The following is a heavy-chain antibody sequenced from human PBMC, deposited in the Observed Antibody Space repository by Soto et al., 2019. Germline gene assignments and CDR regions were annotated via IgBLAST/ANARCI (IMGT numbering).Heavy chain of an antibody. J-gene: IGHJ1*01. CDR2: IWYDGSNK. CDR1: GFTFSSYG. CDR3: ARGQEFMITFNGYFQH. D-gene: IGHD3-16*01. V-gene: IGHV3-33*01. Sequence: LRLSCAASGFTFSSYGMHWVRQAPGKGLEWVAVIWYDGSNKYYADSVKGRFTISRDNSKNTLYLQMNSLRAEDTAVYYCARGQEFMITFNGYFQHWGQGTLVTVSS.